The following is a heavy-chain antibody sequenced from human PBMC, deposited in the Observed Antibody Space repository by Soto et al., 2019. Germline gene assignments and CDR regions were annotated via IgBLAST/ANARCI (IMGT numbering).Heavy chain of an antibody. CDR3: ARDPSSGWRRDFDY. J-gene: IGHJ4*02. V-gene: IGHV3-48*02. D-gene: IGHD6-19*01. CDR2: ISSSSSTI. Sequence: GGSLRLSCAASGFTFSSYSMNWVRQAPGKGLEWVSYISSSSSTIYYADSVKGRFTISRDNAKNSLYLQMNSLRDEDTAVYYCARDPSSGWRRDFDYWGQGTLVTVSS. CDR1: GFTFSSYS.